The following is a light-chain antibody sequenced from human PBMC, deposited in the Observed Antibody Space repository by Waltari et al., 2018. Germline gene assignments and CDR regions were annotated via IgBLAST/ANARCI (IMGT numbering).Light chain of an antibody. CDR2: EDS. CDR1: ALPKKY. CDR3: YSTDSSGKQV. Sequence: SYELTQPPSVAVSPGQTARITCSGDALPKKYAYWYQQKSGQAHVLVVYEDSKRPSGIPGRFSGSSSGTMATLTISGAQVEDEADYYCYSTDSSGKQVFGGGTKLTVL. J-gene: IGLJ2*01. V-gene: IGLV3-10*01.